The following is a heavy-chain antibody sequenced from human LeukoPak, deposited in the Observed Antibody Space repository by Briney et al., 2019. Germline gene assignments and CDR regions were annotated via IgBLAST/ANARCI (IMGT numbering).Heavy chain of an antibody. CDR2: ISGSGGST. CDR1: GFTFSSYG. V-gene: IGHV3-23*01. Sequence: PGGSLRLSCAASGFTFSSYGMSWVRQAPGKGLGVSAISGSGGSTHYSDSVEGRFTISRDNSKNTLYLQMNSLRAEDTAVYYCARRAGAYSHPYDYWGQGTLVTVSS. J-gene: IGHJ4*02. D-gene: IGHD4/OR15-4a*01. CDR3: ARRAGAYSHPYDY.